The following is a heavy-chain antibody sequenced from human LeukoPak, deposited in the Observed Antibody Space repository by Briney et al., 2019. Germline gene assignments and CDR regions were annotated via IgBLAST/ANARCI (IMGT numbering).Heavy chain of an antibody. CDR2: ISSSSSTI. CDR3: AKGPPKFRGGSYCFDY. Sequence: GGSLRLSCAASGFTFSSYSMNWVRQAPGKGLEWVSYISSSSSTIYYADSVKGRFTISRDNAKNSLYLQMNSLRAEDTAVYYCAKGPPKFRGGSYCFDYWGQGTLVTVSS. J-gene: IGHJ4*02. V-gene: IGHV3-48*01. D-gene: IGHD1-26*01. CDR1: GFTFSSYS.